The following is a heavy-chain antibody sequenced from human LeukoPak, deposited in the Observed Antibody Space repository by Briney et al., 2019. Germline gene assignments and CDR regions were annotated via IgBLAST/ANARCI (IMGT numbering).Heavy chain of an antibody. CDR3: ARDSGKGCSMDV. Sequence: GGSLRLSCAASGFTFSDHYMSWIRQAPGKGLEWVAYISHLSVAIYHADSVKGRFTISRDNAKNSLYLQMNSLRADDTAVYYCARDSGKGCSMDVWGQGTTVTVSS. CDR2: ISHLSVAI. CDR1: GFTFSDHY. J-gene: IGHJ6*02. D-gene: IGHD4-23*01. V-gene: IGHV3-11*04.